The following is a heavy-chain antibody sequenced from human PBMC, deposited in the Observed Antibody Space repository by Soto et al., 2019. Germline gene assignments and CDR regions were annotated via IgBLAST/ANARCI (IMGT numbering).Heavy chain of an antibody. D-gene: IGHD2-2*01. CDR3: AKEMLASISRPFDY. Sequence: PGGSLRLSCVTSGFTFNNFGMKWVRQAPGKGLEWVLSISASGFNKYYADSVKGRFTISRDDSKNTLYLQLNSLRAEDTATYYWAKEMLASISRPFDYWGQGTLVTVSS. J-gene: IGHJ4*02. CDR2: ISASGFNK. V-gene: IGHV3-23*01. CDR1: GFTFNNFG.